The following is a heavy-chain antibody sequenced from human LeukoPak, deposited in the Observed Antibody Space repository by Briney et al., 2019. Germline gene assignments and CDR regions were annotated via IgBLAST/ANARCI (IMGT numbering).Heavy chain of an antibody. Sequence: ASVKVSCKASGYTFTSYYMHWVRQAPGQGLEWMGIINPSGGSTSYAQRFQGRVTMTRDTSTSTVYMELSSLRSEDTAVYYCARDLRGAMGDYWGQGTLVTVSS. CDR3: ARDLRGAMGDY. CDR1: GYTFTSYY. D-gene: IGHD5-18*01. CDR2: INPSGGST. V-gene: IGHV1-46*01. J-gene: IGHJ4*02.